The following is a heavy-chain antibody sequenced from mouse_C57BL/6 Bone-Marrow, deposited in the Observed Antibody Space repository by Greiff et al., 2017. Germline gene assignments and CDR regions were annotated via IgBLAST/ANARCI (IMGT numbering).Heavy chain of an antibody. Sequence: EVMLVESGAELVRPGASVKLSCTASGFNIKDDYMHWVKQRPEQGLEWIGWIDPENGDTEYASKFQGKATITADTSSNTAYLQLSSLTSEDTAVYYCTMVPFDYWGQGTTLTVSS. J-gene: IGHJ2*01. CDR3: TMVPFDY. CDR1: GFNIKDDY. CDR2: IDPENGDT. D-gene: IGHD2-2*01. V-gene: IGHV14-4*01.